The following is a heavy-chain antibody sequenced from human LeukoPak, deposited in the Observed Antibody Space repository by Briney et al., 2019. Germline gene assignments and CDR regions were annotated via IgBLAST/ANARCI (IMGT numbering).Heavy chain of an antibody. Sequence: GGSLRLSCEASGFTSSSYWMSWVRQAPGKGLEWVANIKTDGSEKYYVDSVKGRFIISKDNSKNTLYLQMNSLRAEDTAVYYCATHHSTKGFDYWGQGTLVTVSS. CDR1: GFTSSSYW. V-gene: IGHV3-7*01. CDR3: ATHHSTKGFDY. CDR2: IKTDGSEK. D-gene: IGHD2-15*01. J-gene: IGHJ4*02.